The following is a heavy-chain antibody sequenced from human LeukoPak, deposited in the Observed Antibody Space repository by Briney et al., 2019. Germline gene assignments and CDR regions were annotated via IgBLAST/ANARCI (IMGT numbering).Heavy chain of an antibody. V-gene: IGHV4-4*07. CDR3: ARDRQRARTNDAFDI. CDR1: GGSISSYY. CDR2: IYTSGST. D-gene: IGHD6-25*01. Sequence: SETLSLTCTVSGGSISSYYWSWIRQPAGKGLEWIGRIYTSGSTNYNPSLKSRVTMSVDTSKNQFSLKLSSVTGADTAVYYCARDRQRARTNDAFDIWGQGTMVTVSS. J-gene: IGHJ3*02.